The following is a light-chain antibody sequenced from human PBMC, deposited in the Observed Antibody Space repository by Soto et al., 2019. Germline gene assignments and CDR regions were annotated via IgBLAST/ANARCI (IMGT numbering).Light chain of an antibody. CDR3: ATWDDSLSGWV. J-gene: IGLJ3*02. V-gene: IGLV1-44*01. CDR1: SSDIGSNT. Sequence: QPVLTQPPSASGTPGQRVTISCSGGSSDIGSNTVNWYQQLPGTAPKLLVFSYNQRPSGVPDRFSGSKSGSSASLAISGLRSEDEADYYCATWDDSLSGWVFGGGTKLTVL. CDR2: SYN.